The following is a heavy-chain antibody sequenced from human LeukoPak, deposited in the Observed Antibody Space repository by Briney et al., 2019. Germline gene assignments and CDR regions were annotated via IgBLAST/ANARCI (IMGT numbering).Heavy chain of an antibody. CDR2: IYYSGST. D-gene: IGHD3-10*01. V-gene: IGHV4-39*01. CDR1: GGSISSSSYY. CDR3: ARQQSLWFGELSHAFDI. Sequence: SETLSLTCTASGGSISSSSYYWGWIRQPPGKGLEWIGSIYYSGSTYYNPSLKSRVTISVDTSKNQFSLKLSSVTAADTAVYYCARQQSLWFGELSHAFDIWGQGTMVTVSS. J-gene: IGHJ3*02.